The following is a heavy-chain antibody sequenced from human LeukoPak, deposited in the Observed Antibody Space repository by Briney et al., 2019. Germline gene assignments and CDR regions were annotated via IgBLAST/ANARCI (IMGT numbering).Heavy chain of an antibody. V-gene: IGHV3-30*18. CDR1: GFTFSSYG. Sequence: GGSLRLSCAASGFTFSSYGMHWVRQAPGKGLEWVAVISYDGSNKYYAGSVKGRFTISRDNSKNTLYLQMNSLRAEDTAVYYCAKGHDGYNYGGAFDYWGQGTLVTVSS. CDR2: ISYDGSNK. CDR3: AKGHDGYNYGGAFDY. D-gene: IGHD5-24*01. J-gene: IGHJ4*02.